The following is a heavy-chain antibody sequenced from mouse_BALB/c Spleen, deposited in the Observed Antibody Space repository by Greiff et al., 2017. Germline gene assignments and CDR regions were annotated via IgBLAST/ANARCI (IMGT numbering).Heavy chain of an antibody. Sequence: EVKLVESGPGLVKPSQSLSLTCTVTGYSITSDYAWNWIRQFPGNKLEWMGYISYSGSTSYNPSLKSRISITRDTSKNQFFLQLNSVTTEDTATYYCAAYYRYDGLLGAMDYWGQGTSVTVSS. V-gene: IGHV3-2*02. CDR1: GYSITSDYA. J-gene: IGHJ4*01. CDR3: AAYYRYDGLLGAMDY. D-gene: IGHD2-14*01. CDR2: ISYSGST.